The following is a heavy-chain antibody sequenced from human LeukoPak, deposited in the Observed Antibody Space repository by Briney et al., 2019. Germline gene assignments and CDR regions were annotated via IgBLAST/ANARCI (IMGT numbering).Heavy chain of an antibody. CDR3: ARGRSITLLRGVAMSDGFDI. D-gene: IGHD3-10*01. CDR1: GFTFSTYS. CDR2: MDTSGTYR. Sequence: GASLRLSCAASGFTFSTYSMNWVRQAPGKGLEWVSCMDTSGTYRYYGESMKGRFTISRDNARNSLYLQRNGLRAEDTAVYYCARGRSITLLRGVAMSDGFDIWGQGTMVAVSS. J-gene: IGHJ3*02. V-gene: IGHV3-21*01.